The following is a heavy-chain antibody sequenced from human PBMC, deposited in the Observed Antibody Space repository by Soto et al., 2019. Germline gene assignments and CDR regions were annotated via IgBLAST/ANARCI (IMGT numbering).Heavy chain of an antibody. CDR2: IYYSGST. CDR3: AREARITIFGVVPRGHYSMDV. J-gene: IGHJ6*02. Sequence: PSETLSLTCTVSGGSISSGDYYWIWIRQPPGKGLEWIGYIYYSGSTYYNPSLKSRVTISVDTSKNQFSLKLSSVTAADTAVYYCAREARITIFGVVPRGHYSMDVWGQGTTVTVSS. D-gene: IGHD3-3*01. CDR1: GGSISSGDYY. V-gene: IGHV4-30-4*01.